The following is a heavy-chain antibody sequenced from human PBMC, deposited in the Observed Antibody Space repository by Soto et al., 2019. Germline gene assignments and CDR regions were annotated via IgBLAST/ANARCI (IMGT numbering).Heavy chain of an antibody. CDR3: ASCGGSENDCYFFDY. Sequence: EVHLVESGGGLVQPGGSLSLSCAASGFTVSSAYMAWVRQAPGKGLEWVSSIYTAGNTYYADSVKGRFTISRDGSENTLYLRMTGLRAGDTGVYYCASCGGSENDCYFFDYWGRGTLITVCS. J-gene: IGHJ4*02. V-gene: IGHV3-66*01. D-gene: IGHD2-21*01. CDR2: IYTAGNT. CDR1: GFTVSSAY.